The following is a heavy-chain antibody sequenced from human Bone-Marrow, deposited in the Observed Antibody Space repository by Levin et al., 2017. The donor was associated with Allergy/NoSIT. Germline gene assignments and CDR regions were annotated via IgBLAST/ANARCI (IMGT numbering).Heavy chain of an antibody. J-gene: IGHJ3*02. V-gene: IGHV6-1*01. Sequence: SQTLSLTCAISGDRVSSNSAAWNWIRQSPSRGLEWLGRTYYRSKWYNDYAVSVKSRITINPDTSKNQFSLQLNSVTPEDTAVYYCATDTAMGLRNAFDIWGQGTMVTVSS. CDR2: TYYRSKWYN. CDR3: ATDTAMGLRNAFDI. CDR1: GDRVSSNSAA. D-gene: IGHD5-18*01.